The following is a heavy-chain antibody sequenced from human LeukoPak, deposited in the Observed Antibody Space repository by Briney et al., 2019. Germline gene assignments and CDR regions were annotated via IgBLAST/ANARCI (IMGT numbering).Heavy chain of an antibody. CDR2: IVVGSGNT. D-gene: IGHD6-13*01. V-gene: IGHV1-58*02. CDR3: AADPGPGYSSSWYEISPPTK. CDR1: GFTFTSSA. J-gene: IGHJ4*02. Sequence: GASVKVSCKASGFTFTSSAMQWVRQARGQRLEWIGWIVVGSGNTNYAQKFQERVTITRDMSTSTAYMELSSLRSEDTAVYYCAADPGPGYSSSWYEISPPTKWGQGTLVTVSS.